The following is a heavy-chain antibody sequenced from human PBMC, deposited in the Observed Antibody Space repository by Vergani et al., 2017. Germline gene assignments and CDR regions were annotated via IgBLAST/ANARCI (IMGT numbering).Heavy chain of an antibody. CDR2: IYPGDSDT. CDR3: ARRSRPMVRGATPPFDP. V-gene: IGHV5-51*01. D-gene: IGHD3-10*01. J-gene: IGHJ5*02. CDR1: GYSFTSYW. Sequence: EVQLVQSGAEVKKPGESLKISCKGSGYSFTSYWIGLVRQMPGKGLEWMGIIYPGDSDTRYSPSFHGQVTISAYKSISTSYLQWSSLKASDTAMYYCARRSRPMVRGATPPFDPGGQGTLVTVSS.